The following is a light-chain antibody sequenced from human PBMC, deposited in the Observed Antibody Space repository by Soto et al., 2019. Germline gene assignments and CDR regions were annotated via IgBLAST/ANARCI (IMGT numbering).Light chain of an antibody. CDR2: GAS. CDR3: QQYNNWPRT. Sequence: EIVMTQSPATLPVSPGERATLSCRASQSVSSNLAWYQQKPGQAPRLLIYGASARATGIPARFSGSGSGTEFTLTISSLQSGDFAVYYCQQYNNWPRTFGQGTKVDIK. CDR1: QSVSSN. V-gene: IGKV3-15*01. J-gene: IGKJ1*01.